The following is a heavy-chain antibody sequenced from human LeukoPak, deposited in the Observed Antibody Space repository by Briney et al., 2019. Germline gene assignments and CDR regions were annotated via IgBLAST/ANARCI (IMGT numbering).Heavy chain of an antibody. D-gene: IGHD6-13*01. Sequence: GGSLRLSCAASGFTVNNYGMNWVRQAPGKGLEWVSVISSGGGNTYYADSVKGRFTISRDKSKNTVDLQMSSLRAEDTAIYYCARDGSSSSYYFDYWGQGTLVTVSS. CDR3: ARDGSSSSYYFDY. CDR1: GFTVNNYG. CDR2: ISSGGGNT. V-gene: IGHV3-23*01. J-gene: IGHJ4*02.